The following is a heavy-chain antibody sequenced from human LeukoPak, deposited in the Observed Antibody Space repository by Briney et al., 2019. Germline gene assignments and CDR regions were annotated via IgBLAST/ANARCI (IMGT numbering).Heavy chain of an antibody. V-gene: IGHV4-39*07. CDR3: AKEVVGP. D-gene: IGHD1-26*01. Sequence: SETLSLTCTVSGDSISSSSYYWGWIRQPPGKGLEWIGSIYYSGSTYYNPSLKSRVTISVDTSKNQFSLKLSSVTAADTAVYYCAKEVVGPWGQGTLVTVSS. CDR1: GDSISSSSYY. J-gene: IGHJ5*02. CDR2: IYYSGST.